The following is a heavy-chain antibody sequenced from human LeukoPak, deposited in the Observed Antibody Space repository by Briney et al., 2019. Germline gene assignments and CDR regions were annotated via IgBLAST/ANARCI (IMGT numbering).Heavy chain of an antibody. CDR2: ISSSSSTI. J-gene: IGHJ6*04. Sequence: PGGSLRLSCAASGFTFSSYSINWVRQAPGKGLEWVSYISSSSSTIYYAGSVKGRFTISRDNAKNSLYLQMNSLRAEDTAVYYCAELGITMIGGVWGKGTTVTISS. D-gene: IGHD3-10*02. CDR3: AELGITMIGGV. CDR1: GFTFSSYS. V-gene: IGHV3-48*04.